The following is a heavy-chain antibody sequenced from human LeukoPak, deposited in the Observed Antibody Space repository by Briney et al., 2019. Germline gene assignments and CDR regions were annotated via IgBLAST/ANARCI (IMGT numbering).Heavy chain of an antibody. Sequence: SETLSLTCTVSGGSISSSSYYWGWFRQPPGKGLECIVSIYYSGSTYYNPSLKSRVTISIDTSKNQFSLKLSSVSAADTAVYYCARLRNDFWRGYYWFDPWGQGTLVTVSS. CDR2: IYYSGST. CDR3: ARLRNDFWRGYYWFDP. D-gene: IGHD3-3*01. J-gene: IGHJ5*02. CDR1: GGSISSSSYY. V-gene: IGHV4-39*01.